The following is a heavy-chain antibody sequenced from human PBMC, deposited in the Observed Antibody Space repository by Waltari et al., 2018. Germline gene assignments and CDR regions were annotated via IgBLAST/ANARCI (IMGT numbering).Heavy chain of an antibody. J-gene: IGHJ6*02. CDR1: GFTFSSDA. CDR2: ISGCDGRT. CDR3: AGSGYQTYYYYYGMDV. Sequence: EVQLLESGGGLVQPGGSLRLSCAASGFTFSSDAMSWVRQAPGKGLELVSAISGCDGRTYYSAAVKGRFTISLDNSKSTLYLQINSLRAEDTAVYYCAGSGYQTYYYYYGMDVWGQGTTVTVSS. D-gene: IGHD3-22*01. V-gene: IGHV3-23*01.